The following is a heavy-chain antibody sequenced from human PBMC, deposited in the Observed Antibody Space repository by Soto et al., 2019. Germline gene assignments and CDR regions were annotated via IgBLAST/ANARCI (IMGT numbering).Heavy chain of an antibody. CDR1: GGTISGYY. Sequence: SETLSLTCSVSGGTISGYYWTWIRQPAGKGLEWIGRIYSSGNTKYNPSLQSRVTMSLDTSNNQFSLRLTSVTAADTAVYYCARGQRFSDWFDPWGQGTLVT. D-gene: IGHD3-3*01. CDR3: ARGQRFSDWFDP. J-gene: IGHJ5*02. CDR2: IYSSGNT. V-gene: IGHV4-4*07.